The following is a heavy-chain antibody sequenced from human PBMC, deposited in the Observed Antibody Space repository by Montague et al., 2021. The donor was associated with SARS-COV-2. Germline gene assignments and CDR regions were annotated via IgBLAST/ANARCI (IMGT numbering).Heavy chain of an antibody. Sequence: GAISGDSVSSNSATWNWVRQSPSRGLEWLGRTYYRSKWYNDYAVSVRGRVTINPDTSKNQFSLQLNSVTPEDTAIYYCTSGREGNYNVMDVWGQGTTVTVSS. CDR2: TYYRSKWYN. J-gene: IGHJ6*02. D-gene: IGHD1-1*01. V-gene: IGHV6-1*01. CDR1: GDSVSSNSAT. CDR3: TSGREGNYNVMDV.